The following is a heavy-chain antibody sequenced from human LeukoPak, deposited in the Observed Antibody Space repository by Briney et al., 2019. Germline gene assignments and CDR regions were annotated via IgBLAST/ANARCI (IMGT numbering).Heavy chain of an antibody. V-gene: IGHV4-59*01. D-gene: IGHD6-13*01. CDR3: ARGSSTLLYYFDY. J-gene: IGHJ4*02. CDR1: GGSISSYY. Sequence: SETLSLTCTVSGGSISSYYWSWIRQPPGKGLEWIGYIYYRGSTNYNPSLKSRVTISVDTSKNQFSLKLSSVTAADTAVYYCARGSSTLLYYFDYWGQGTLVTVSS. CDR2: IYYRGST.